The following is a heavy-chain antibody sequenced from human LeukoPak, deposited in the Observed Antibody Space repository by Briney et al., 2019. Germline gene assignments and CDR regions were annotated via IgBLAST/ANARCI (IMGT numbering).Heavy chain of an antibody. Sequence: SAPTLAYPTPALTLTCTFSGFSLHTSGVGLGWIGQPPAKALEWLALIYWYDDKRYSPSLKSRLTITKDTSKNQVVLTMTNMDPVDTATYYCAHRNDYGRLLDYWGQGTLVTVSS. J-gene: IGHJ4*02. CDR2: IYWYDDK. V-gene: IGHV2-5*01. D-gene: IGHD4-17*01. CDR1: GFSLHTSGVG. CDR3: AHRNDYGRLLDY.